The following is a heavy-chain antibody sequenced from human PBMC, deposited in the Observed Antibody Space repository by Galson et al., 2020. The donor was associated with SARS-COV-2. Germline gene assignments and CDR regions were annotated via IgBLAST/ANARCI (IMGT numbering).Heavy chain of an antibody. Sequence: GGSLRLSCAASGFTLSTFGIHWVRQAPGKGLEWVSLILSDENNEYYAASVKGRFSISRDNSKNTVYLQMNSLRAEDTAVYYCTKDRDPDYGNWYFDLWGRGTLVTVSS. D-gene: IGHD4-17*01. CDR2: ILSDENNE. CDR3: TKDRDPDYGNWYFDL. J-gene: IGHJ2*01. V-gene: IGHV3-33*06. CDR1: GFTLSTFG.